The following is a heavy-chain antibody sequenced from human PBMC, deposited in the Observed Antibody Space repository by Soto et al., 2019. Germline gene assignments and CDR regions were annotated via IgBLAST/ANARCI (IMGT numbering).Heavy chain of an antibody. V-gene: IGHV4-34*01. Sequence: SETLSLTCAVYGGSFSGYYWTWIRQPPGTGLEWIGEINHSGSTNYNPSLKSRVTISVDTSKNQFYLKLTSVTAADTAVYYCARDMGFGLSAYWGQGTLVTVSS. CDR1: GGSFSGYY. D-gene: IGHD3-10*01. CDR2: INHSGST. J-gene: IGHJ4*02. CDR3: ARDMGFGLSAY.